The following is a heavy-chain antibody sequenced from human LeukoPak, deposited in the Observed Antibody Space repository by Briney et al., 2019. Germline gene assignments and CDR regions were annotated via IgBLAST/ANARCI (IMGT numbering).Heavy chain of an antibody. CDR3: AKGGVIQLWLLDY. J-gene: IGHJ4*02. V-gene: IGHV3-30*02. Sequence: PGGSLRLSCAASGFTFSSYNMNWVRQAPGKGLEWVAFILYDGSNKYYSDSVKGRFTISRDNSKNTLYLQMNSLRTEDTAVYYCAKGGVIQLWLLDYWGQGTLVTVSS. CDR1: GFTFSSYN. CDR2: ILYDGSNK. D-gene: IGHD5-18*01.